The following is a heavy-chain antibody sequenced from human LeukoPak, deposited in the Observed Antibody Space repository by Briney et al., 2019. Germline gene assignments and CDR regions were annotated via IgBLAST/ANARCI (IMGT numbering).Heavy chain of an antibody. V-gene: IGHV3-21*01. CDR3: ARYYGSGSFDY. CDR2: ISSSSSYI. CDR1: GFTFTRYS. D-gene: IGHD3-10*01. J-gene: IGHJ4*02. Sequence: GGSLRLSCAPSGFTFTRYSMNWVRDAPGEGLEWVSSISSSSSYIYYADSVKGRFTISRDNAKNSLYLQMNSLRAEDTAVYYCARYYGSGSFDYWGQGTLVTVSS.